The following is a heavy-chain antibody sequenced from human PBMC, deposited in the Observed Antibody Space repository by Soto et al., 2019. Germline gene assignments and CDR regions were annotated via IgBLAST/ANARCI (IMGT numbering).Heavy chain of an antibody. V-gene: IGHV1-8*01. CDR2: MNPSSANT. CDR1: GYTFSSYD. J-gene: IGHJ6*03. Sequence: ASVKVSCKASGYTFSSYDIHWVRQAPGQGLEWMGWMNPSSANTGYAQKFQGRVTMTRDTAVSTAYMELSSLTSDDTAVYYCARHCSSGTTNSCYYSMDVWGKGTTVTVSS. CDR3: ARHCSSGTTNSCYYSMDV. D-gene: IGHD2-2*01.